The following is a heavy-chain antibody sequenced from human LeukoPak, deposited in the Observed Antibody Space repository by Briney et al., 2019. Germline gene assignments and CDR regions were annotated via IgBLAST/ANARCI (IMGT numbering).Heavy chain of an antibody. V-gene: IGHV4-34*01. CDR3: ARGGVVTAILRRYYGMDV. J-gene: IGHJ6*02. Sequence: SETLSLTCAIYGGSFSGYYWSWIRQPPGKGLEWIGEINHSGSTNYNPSLKSRVTISVNTSKNQFSLKLSSATAADTAVYYCARGGVVTAILRRYYGMDVWGQGTTVTVSS. CDR1: GGSFSGYY. CDR2: INHSGST. D-gene: IGHD2-21*02.